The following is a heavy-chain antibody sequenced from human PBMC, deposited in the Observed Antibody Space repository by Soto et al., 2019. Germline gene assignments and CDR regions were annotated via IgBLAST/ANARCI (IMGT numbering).Heavy chain of an antibody. J-gene: IGHJ4*02. V-gene: IGHV1-46*03. D-gene: IGHD4-17*01. Sequence: GASVKVSCKASGYSFTTYYIHWVRQAPGQGLQWMGLINPSADTTNYARKFQGRVIVTRDTSTSTVSMELSSLTSEDTAVYYCARGPTAPTLYYFDYWGQGTLVTVS. CDR3: ARGPTAPTLYYFDY. CDR2: INPSADTT. CDR1: GYSFTTYY.